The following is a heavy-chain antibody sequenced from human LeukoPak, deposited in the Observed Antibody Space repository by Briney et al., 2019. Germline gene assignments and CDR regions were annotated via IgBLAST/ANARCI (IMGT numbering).Heavy chain of an antibody. CDR3: ATVGLTRSYYFDY. Sequence: PGGSLRLSCAASGFTVSSNYMSWVRQAPGKGLEWVSVIYSGGSTYYADSMKGRFTISRDNSKNTLYLQMNSLRAEDTAVYYCATVGLTRSYYFDYWGQGTLVTVSS. D-gene: IGHD3-9*01. V-gene: IGHV3-53*01. CDR1: GFTVSSNY. CDR2: IYSGGST. J-gene: IGHJ4*02.